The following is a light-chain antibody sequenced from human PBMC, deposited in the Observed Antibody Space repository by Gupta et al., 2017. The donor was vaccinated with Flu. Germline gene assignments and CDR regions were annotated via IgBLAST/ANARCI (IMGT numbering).Light chain of an antibody. CDR2: DNR. J-gene: IGLJ3*02. V-gene: IGLV3-21*02. CDR1: NIGSKD. CDR3: QIWDSSSDHWV. Sequence: SYVLTQPPSVSVAPGQTARITCGGNNIGSKDVQWYQQKPGQAPVLVVYDNRDRPSGMPERVSGSNSGNTATLTISWVEAGDEADYYCQIWDSSSDHWVFGGGTKLTVL.